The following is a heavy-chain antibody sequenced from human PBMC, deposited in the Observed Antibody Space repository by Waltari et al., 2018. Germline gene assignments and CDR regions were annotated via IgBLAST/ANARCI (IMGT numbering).Heavy chain of an antibody. CDR2: IKQDGSEK. D-gene: IGHD6-13*01. J-gene: IGHJ4*02. CDR3: ARDDAAAGTGINDY. V-gene: IGHV3-7*04. CDR1: GFTFSRYW. Sequence: EVQLVESGGGLVQPGGSLRLSCAASGFTFSRYWMILVRQAPGKGLEWVANIKQDGSEKYYVDSVKGRFTISRDNAKNSLYLQMNSLRAEDTAVYYCARDDAAAGTGINDYWGQGTLVTVSS.